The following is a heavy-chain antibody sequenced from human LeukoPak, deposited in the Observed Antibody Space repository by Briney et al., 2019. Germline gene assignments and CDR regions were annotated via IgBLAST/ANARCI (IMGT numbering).Heavy chain of an antibody. D-gene: IGHD4-17*01. Sequence: SGPTLVNPTQTLTLTCTFSGFSLSTSGMRVSWIRQPPGKALEWLARIDWDDDKFYSTSLTTRLTISKDTSKNQVVLTMTNMDPVDTATYYCARTNYGDYRNGFDPWGQGTLVTVSS. CDR3: ARTNYGDYRNGFDP. V-gene: IGHV2-70*04. CDR2: IDWDDDK. J-gene: IGHJ5*02. CDR1: GFSLSTSGMR.